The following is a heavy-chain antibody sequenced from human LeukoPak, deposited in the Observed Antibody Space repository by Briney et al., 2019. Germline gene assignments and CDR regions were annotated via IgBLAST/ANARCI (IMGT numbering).Heavy chain of an antibody. D-gene: IGHD3-22*01. Sequence: PGGSLRLSCAASGFTFSSYGMHWVRQAPGKGLEWVAFIRYDGSNKYYADSVKGRFTISRDNSKNTLYLQMNSLRVEDTAVYYCAKASSNYYDSSGDYFDYWGQGTLVTVSS. CDR1: GFTFSSYG. V-gene: IGHV3-30*02. CDR3: AKASSNYYDSSGDYFDY. CDR2: IRYDGSNK. J-gene: IGHJ4*02.